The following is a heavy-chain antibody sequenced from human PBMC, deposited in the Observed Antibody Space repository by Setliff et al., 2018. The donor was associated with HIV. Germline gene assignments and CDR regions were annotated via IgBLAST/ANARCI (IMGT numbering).Heavy chain of an antibody. J-gene: IGHJ5*02. V-gene: IGHV4-30-4*08. D-gene: IGHD3-16*01. Sequence: SETLSLTCTVSGGSINSGDYYWSWIRQHPGKGLEWIGYIYYSGTTYYNPSLKSRVTISVDTSKNQFSLKLSSVTAADTAVYYCARRMIYASNWFDPWGQGTLVTVSS. CDR3: ARRMIYASNWFDP. CDR1: GGSINSGDYY. CDR2: IYYSGTT.